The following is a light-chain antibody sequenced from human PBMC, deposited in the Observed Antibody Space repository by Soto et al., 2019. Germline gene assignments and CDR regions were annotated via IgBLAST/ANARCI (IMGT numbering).Light chain of an antibody. CDR1: QSVSSY. Sequence: EIVLTESPATLSLSPGERATLSCGAGQSVSSYLAWYQPKPGQAPRLLIYDASNRATGIPARFSGSGSGTDFTLTISSLEPEDFAVYYCQQRSNWPPTFGGGTKVEIK. J-gene: IGKJ4*01. V-gene: IGKV3-11*01. CDR2: DAS. CDR3: QQRSNWPPT.